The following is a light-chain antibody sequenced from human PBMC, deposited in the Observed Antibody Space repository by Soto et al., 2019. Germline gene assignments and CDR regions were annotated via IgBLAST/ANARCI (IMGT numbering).Light chain of an antibody. CDR2: GAS. V-gene: IGKV3-15*01. Sequence: EIVLTQSPATLSVSPGERATVSCRASQSVSSRLAWYQQKPGQAPRLLIYGASTRATGIPDRFSGSGSGTEFTLTISSLQSEEFAVYYCQQYNNWPRTFGQGTRLEIK. CDR3: QQYNNWPRT. CDR1: QSVSSR. J-gene: IGKJ5*01.